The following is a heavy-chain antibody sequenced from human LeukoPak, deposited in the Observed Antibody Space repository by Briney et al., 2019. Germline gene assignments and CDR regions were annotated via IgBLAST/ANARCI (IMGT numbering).Heavy chain of an antibody. D-gene: IGHD3-22*01. CDR1: GFTFSYFW. Sequence: DPGGSLRLSCAASGFTFSYFWLSWVSQAPGKGLEWVANIKQDGSEKYYVDSVKGRFAISRDNAKNSLYLQMNSLRAEDTAVYYCARDTPYDSSGYPLQGWGQGTLVTVSS. V-gene: IGHV3-7*01. CDR2: IKQDGSEK. J-gene: IGHJ4*02. CDR3: ARDTPYDSSGYPLQG.